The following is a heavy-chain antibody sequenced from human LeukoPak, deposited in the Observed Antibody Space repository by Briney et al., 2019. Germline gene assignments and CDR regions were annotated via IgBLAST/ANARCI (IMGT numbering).Heavy chain of an antibody. Sequence: SVKVSCKASGGTFSSYAISWVRQAPGQGLEWMGGIIPIFGTANYAQKFQGRVTITADESTSTAYMELSSLRSEDTAAYYCASEDYDSSGYYTPGEGHWGQGTLVTVSS. D-gene: IGHD3-22*01. CDR3: ASEDYDSSGYYTPGEGH. CDR1: GGTFSSYA. CDR2: IIPIFGTA. J-gene: IGHJ1*01. V-gene: IGHV1-69*13.